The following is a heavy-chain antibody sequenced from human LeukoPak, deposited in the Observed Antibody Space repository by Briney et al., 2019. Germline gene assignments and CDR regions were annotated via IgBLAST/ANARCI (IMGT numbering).Heavy chain of an antibody. CDR1: GGSISSGGYS. Sequence: SETLSLTCAVSGGSISSGGYSWSWIRQPPGKGLEWIGYIYHSGSTYYNPSLKSRVTISVDTSKNQFSLKLSSVTAADTAVYYCARGPRVYSRYYYYGMDVWGQGTTATVSS. D-gene: IGHD5/OR15-5a*01. CDR3: ARGPRVYSRYYYYGMDV. V-gene: IGHV4-30-2*01. CDR2: IYHSGST. J-gene: IGHJ6*02.